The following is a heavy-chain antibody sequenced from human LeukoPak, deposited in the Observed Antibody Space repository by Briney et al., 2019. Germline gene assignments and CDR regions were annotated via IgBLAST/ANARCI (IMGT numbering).Heavy chain of an antibody. D-gene: IGHD6-6*01. CDR2: ISSGAGSP. V-gene: IGHV3-23*01. CDR1: GFTFGSYA. CDR3: VKGGSSSSEGG. J-gene: IGHJ4*02. Sequence: GGSLRLSCVASGFTFGSYALAWIRQAPGKGLEWVSTISSGAGSPFYADSVRGRFTISRDNSKNTLSLHMTSLRPEDTAVYYCVKGGSSSSEGGWGQGTLVTVSS.